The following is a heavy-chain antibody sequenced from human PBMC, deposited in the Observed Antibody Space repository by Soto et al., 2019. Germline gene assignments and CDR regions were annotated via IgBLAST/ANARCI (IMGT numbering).Heavy chain of an antibody. Sequence: PSETLSLTCAVYGGSFSGYYWSWIRQPPGKGLEWIGEINHSGSTNYNPSLKSRVTISVDTSKNQFSLKLSSVTAADTAVYYCARGPRVSIGYSQIYYYYYGMDVWGQGTTVTVSS. D-gene: IGHD5-18*01. CDR3: ARGPRVSIGYSQIYYYYYGMDV. CDR1: GGSFSGYY. J-gene: IGHJ6*02. CDR2: INHSGST. V-gene: IGHV4-34*01.